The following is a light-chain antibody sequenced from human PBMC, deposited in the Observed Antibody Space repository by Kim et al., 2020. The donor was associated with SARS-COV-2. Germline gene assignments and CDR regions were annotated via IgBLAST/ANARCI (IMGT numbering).Light chain of an antibody. CDR2: DGS. V-gene: IGKV1-5*01. CDR1: QNIRAW. CDR3: QQYESYST. Sequence: DIQMTQSPSTLSASVGDRVTITCRASQNIRAWLAWYQQKPGKAPKLLIYDGSILESGVPSRFSGSGSGTDFTLTINSLQPDDFATYYCQQYESYSTFGQGTKVDI. J-gene: IGKJ1*01.